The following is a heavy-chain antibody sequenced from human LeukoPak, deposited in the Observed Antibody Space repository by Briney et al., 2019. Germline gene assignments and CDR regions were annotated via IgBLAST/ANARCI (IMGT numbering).Heavy chain of an antibody. CDR2: ISYDGTNK. J-gene: IGHJ5*02. Sequence: GGSPRLSCAASGFTFSNYGMHWVRQAPGKGLEWVALISYDGTNKFYADSVEGRFTISRDNSKNTLSLQMNSLRAEDTAVYYCAKDRGTAVAGTNWFDPWGQGTLVTVSS. CDR1: GFTFSNYG. CDR3: AKDRGTAVAGTNWFDP. D-gene: IGHD6-19*01. V-gene: IGHV3-30*18.